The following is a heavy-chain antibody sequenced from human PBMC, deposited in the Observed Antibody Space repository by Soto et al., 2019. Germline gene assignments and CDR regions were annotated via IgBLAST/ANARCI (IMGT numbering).Heavy chain of an antibody. V-gene: IGHV3-33*01. CDR1: GFTFSSYG. J-gene: IGHJ4*02. D-gene: IGHD6-13*01. CDR2: IWYDVSNK. Sequence: PGGSLRLSCAASGFTFSSYGMHWVRQAPGKGLEWVAVIWYDVSNKFYADSVKGRFTISRDNSNNTLYLQMNSLRAEDTAVYYCAGQRIQYSSSWYYFDYWGQGTLVTVSS. CDR3: AGQRIQYSSSWYYFDY.